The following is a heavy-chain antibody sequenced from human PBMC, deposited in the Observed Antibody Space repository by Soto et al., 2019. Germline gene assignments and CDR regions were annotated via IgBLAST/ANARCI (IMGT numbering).Heavy chain of an antibody. V-gene: IGHV4-39*01. CDR1: GGSISSSSYY. D-gene: IGHD2-15*01. Sequence: SETLSLTCTVSGGSISSSSYYWGWIRQPPGKGLEWIGSIYYSGSTYYNPSLKSRVTISVDTSKNQFSLKLSSVTAADTAVYYCASHGYCSGGSCWGTFDYWGQGTLVTVSS. J-gene: IGHJ4*02. CDR2: IYYSGST. CDR3: ASHGYCSGGSCWGTFDY.